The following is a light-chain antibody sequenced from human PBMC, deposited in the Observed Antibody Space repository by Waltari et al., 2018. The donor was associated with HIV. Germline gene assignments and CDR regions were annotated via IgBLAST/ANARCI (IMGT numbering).Light chain of an antibody. CDR1: QDSSSY. J-gene: IGKJ1*01. CDR3: QQLNSYPVT. Sequence: DIQLTQSPSFLSASIGDRVTITCRASQDSSSYLAWYQQKPGKAPKVLIYAVSTLQSGVPLRCSGSGSGTEFNLTITSLQAEEFATYYCQQLNSYPVTFGQGTKVESK. V-gene: IGKV1-9*01. CDR2: AVS.